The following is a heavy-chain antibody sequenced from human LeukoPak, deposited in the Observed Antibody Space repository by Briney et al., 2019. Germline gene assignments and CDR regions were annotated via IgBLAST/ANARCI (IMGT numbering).Heavy chain of an antibody. V-gene: IGHV1-2*06. Sequence: ASVKVSCKASGYTFTGYYMHWVRQAPGQGLEWMGRINPNSGGTNYAQKLQGRVTMTRDTSISTAYMELSRLRSDDTAVYYCASLCSGGSCYSADYWGQGTLVTVSS. CDR3: ASLCSGGSCYSADY. CDR1: GYTFTGYY. CDR2: INPNSGGT. J-gene: IGHJ4*02. D-gene: IGHD2-15*01.